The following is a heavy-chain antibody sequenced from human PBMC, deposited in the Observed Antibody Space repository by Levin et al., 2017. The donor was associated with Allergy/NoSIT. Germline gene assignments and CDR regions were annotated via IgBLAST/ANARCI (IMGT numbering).Heavy chain of an antibody. Sequence: GESLKISCAASGFTFSDYAMSWVRQAPGKGLEWVSAITHSSRTYYADSVKGRFTVSRDNSKNTLYLQMNSLRADDTAVYYCAKEMTRVIPVFDYGGQGTLVTVSS. CDR3: AKEMTRVIPVFDY. V-gene: IGHV3-23*01. CDR1: GFTFSDYA. J-gene: IGHJ4*02. CDR2: ITHSSRT. D-gene: IGHD2-2*01.